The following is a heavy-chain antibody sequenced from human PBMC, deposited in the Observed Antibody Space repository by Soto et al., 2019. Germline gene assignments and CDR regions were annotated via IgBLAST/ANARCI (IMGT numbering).Heavy chain of an antibody. Sequence: SETLSLTCTFSGGSIISGGYYWSWIRQHPGKGLEWIGYIYYSGSTYYNPSLKSRVTISVDTSKNQFSLKLSSVTAADTAVYYCARERRSSGSVWGQGTLVTVSS. V-gene: IGHV4-31*03. CDR2: IYYSGST. D-gene: IGHD6-6*01. CDR1: GGSIISGGYY. CDR3: ARERRSSGSV. J-gene: IGHJ4*02.